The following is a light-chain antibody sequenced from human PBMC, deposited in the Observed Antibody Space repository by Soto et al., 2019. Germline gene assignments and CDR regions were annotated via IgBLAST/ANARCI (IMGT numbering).Light chain of an antibody. CDR1: QSVLYSSSNKNY. V-gene: IGKV4-1*01. CDR2: WAS. Sequence: DIVMTQSPDSLAVSLGERATINCRSSQSVLYSSSNKNYLAWYQQKPGQPPKLLIYWASTRESGVPDRFSGSGSGTDFTLTISSLQAEDVAVYYCQQYCSSPWTF. J-gene: IGKJ1*01. CDR3: QQYCSSPWT.